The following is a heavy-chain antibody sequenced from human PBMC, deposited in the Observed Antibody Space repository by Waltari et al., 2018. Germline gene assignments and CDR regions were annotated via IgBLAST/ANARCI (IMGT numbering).Heavy chain of an antibody. CDR1: GSTFSNYA. CDR2: FSANDYNT. V-gene: IGHV3-23*01. J-gene: IGHJ6*02. D-gene: IGHD2-15*01. Sequence: EVELLESGGGLVQPGGSVRLSCVASGSTFSNYAMNWVRQAPGKGLEWVSGFSANDYNTYYVDSVKGRFTISRDNSKNTLYLQMDSLRAEDTAVYYCTVARDYYYGMDVWGQGTTVTVSS. CDR3: TVARDYYYGMDV.